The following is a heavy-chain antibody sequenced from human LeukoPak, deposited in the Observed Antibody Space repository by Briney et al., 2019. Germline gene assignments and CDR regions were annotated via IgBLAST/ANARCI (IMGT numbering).Heavy chain of an antibody. CDR1: GGSIRSHY. V-gene: IGHV4-59*08. CDR3: ARHAIYSGGYSFWFDP. Sequence: AETLSLTCTVSGGSIRSHYWSWIRQPPGKGLEWIAFISYSGNTNYNPSLKSRASISLDTSKNLCSLRLSSVTAADTAVYYCARHAIYSGGYSFWFDPWGLGTLVTVSS. J-gene: IGHJ5*02. D-gene: IGHD1-26*01. CDR2: ISYSGNT.